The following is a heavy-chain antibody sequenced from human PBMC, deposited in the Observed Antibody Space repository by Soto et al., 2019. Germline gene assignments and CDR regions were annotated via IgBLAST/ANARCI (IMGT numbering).Heavy chain of an antibody. CDR2: FDPEDGET. Sequence: ASVKVSFKVSGYTLTELSMHWVRQAPGKGLEWMGGFDPEDGETIYAQKFQGRVTMTEDTSTDTAYMELSSLRSEDTAVCYCANVIFTGTSGGPYWGQGPRVTFS. J-gene: IGHJ4*02. D-gene: IGHD4-17*01. CDR3: ANVIFTGTSGGPY. CDR1: GYTLTELS. V-gene: IGHV1-24*01.